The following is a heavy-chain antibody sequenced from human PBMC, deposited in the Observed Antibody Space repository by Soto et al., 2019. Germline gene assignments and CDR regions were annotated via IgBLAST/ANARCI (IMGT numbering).Heavy chain of an antibody. V-gene: IGHV4-59*01. Sequence: QVQLQESGPGLVKPSETLSLTCTVSGGSISSYYWSWIRQPPGKGLEWIGYIYYSGSTNYNPSLKGRVTISVDTSKNQSSLKLSSVTAADTAVYYCARANFTYSSSWYRYYYYGMDVWGQGTTVTVSS. J-gene: IGHJ6*02. D-gene: IGHD6-13*01. CDR3: ARANFTYSSSWYRYYYYGMDV. CDR2: IYYSGST. CDR1: GGSISSYY.